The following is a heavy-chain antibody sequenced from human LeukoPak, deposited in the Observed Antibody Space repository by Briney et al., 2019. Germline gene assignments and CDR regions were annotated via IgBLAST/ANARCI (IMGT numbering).Heavy chain of an antibody. Sequence: SGPTLVKPTQTLTLTCTFSGFSLSTSGMGVGWIRQPPGKALEWLALIYWDDDKRYSPSLKSRLTITKDTSKNQVVLIMTNMDPVDTATYYCAHRLSSYDSSGYYHNWFDPWGQGIQVTVSS. CDR3: AHRLSSYDSSGYYHNWFDP. D-gene: IGHD3-22*01. V-gene: IGHV2-5*02. J-gene: IGHJ5*02. CDR2: IYWDDDK. CDR1: GFSLSTSGMG.